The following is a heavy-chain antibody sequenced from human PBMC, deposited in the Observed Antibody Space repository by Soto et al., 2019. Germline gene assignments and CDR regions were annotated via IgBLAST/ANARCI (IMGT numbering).Heavy chain of an antibody. CDR3: AKEVIGGVLSSPYFDY. CDR1: GFTFSSYA. CDR2: ISGSGGST. J-gene: IGHJ4*02. V-gene: IGHV3-23*01. Sequence: EVQLLESGGGLVQPGGSLRLSCAASGFTFSSYAMSWVRQAPGKGLEWVSAISGSGGSTYYADSVKGRFTISRDNSKNTLYLQMNSLRAEDTAVYYCAKEVIGGVLSSPYFDYWGQGTLVTVSS. D-gene: IGHD3-16*02.